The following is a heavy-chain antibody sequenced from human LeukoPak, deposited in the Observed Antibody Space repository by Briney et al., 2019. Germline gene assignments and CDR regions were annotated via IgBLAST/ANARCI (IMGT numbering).Heavy chain of an antibody. V-gene: IGHV3-21*01. D-gene: IGHD2-2*01. CDR1: GFTFSTYS. CDR3: ARDLSHCSSSSCYSFDYYYGMDV. CDR2: ISSGGTYI. J-gene: IGHJ6*02. Sequence: WGSLRLSCVASGFTFSTYSMNWVRQAPGKGLEWVSSISSGGTYIHYGDSVRGRFAIARDNAENTLHLQMNSLRAEDTAVYYCARDLSHCSSSSCYSFDYYYGMDVWDQGTTVTVTS.